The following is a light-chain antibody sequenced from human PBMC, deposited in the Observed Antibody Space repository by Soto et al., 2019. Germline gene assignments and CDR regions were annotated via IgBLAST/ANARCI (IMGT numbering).Light chain of an antibody. CDR3: SSYTSSSTL. J-gene: IGLJ2*01. CDR2: DVS. V-gene: IGLV2-14*01. CDR1: SSDLGAYDY. Sequence: QSALTQPASVSGSPGQSITISCTGTSSDLGAYDYVSWYQQHPGKGPKLMIYDVSNRPSGVSNRFSGSKSGNTASLTISGLQAEDEAEYYCSSYTSSSTLFGGGTKLTVL.